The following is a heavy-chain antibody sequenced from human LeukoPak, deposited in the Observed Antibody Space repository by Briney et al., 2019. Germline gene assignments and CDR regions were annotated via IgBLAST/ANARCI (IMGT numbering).Heavy chain of an antibody. V-gene: IGHV1-18*01. J-gene: IGHJ3*02. CDR1: GYTFTTYG. CDR2: ISTYNGNT. D-gene: IGHD3-16*02. Sequence: ASVRVSCKASGYTFTTYGISWVRQAPGQGLEWMGWISTYNGNTNYAQNLQGRVTMTTDTSTSTAHMELRSLRSDDTAVYYCASSNDYVWGSYRAHDAFDIWGQGTMVTVSS. CDR3: ASSNDYVWGSYRAHDAFDI.